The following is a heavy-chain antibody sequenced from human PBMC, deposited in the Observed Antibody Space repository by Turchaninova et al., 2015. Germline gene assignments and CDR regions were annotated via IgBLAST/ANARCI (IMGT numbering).Heavy chain of an antibody. D-gene: IGHD6-13*01. CDR1: GYTFTSHA. J-gene: IGHJ4*02. V-gene: IGHV1-3*04. CDR3: ARDLVAGIWDY. Sequence: QVQLVQSGADVKRPGASVMLSCKASGYTFTSHALHWVRQAPGPRPEWMGWINTANGDTNYSQKFQGRVTILRDTSASTAYMELRSLTSEDTAMYCCARDLVAGIWDYWSQGTLVTVAS. CDR2: INTANGDT.